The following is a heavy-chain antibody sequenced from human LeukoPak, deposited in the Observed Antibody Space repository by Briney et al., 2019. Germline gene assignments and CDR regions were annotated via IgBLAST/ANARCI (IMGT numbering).Heavy chain of an antibody. CDR3: TRLRDSSGWYAGFDP. CDR1: GFTFSGSA. CDR2: IRSKANSYAT. V-gene: IGHV3-73*01. Sequence: GGSLRLSCAASGFTFSGSAMHWVRQASGKGLEWVGRIRSKANSYATAYAASVKGRFTISRDDSKNTAYLQMNSLKTEDTAVYYCTRLRDSSGWYAGFDPWGQGTLVTVSS. J-gene: IGHJ5*02. D-gene: IGHD6-19*01.